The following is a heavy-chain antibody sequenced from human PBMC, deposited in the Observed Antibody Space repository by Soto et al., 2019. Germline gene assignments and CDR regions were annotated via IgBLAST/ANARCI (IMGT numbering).Heavy chain of an antibody. CDR3: ASLLGIKFDY. J-gene: IGHJ4*02. CDR2: IYYSATT. CDR1: GGSISSSCSY. D-gene: IGHD3-10*01. Sequence: PSETLSLTSTVSGGSISSSCSYWGWLRHPPGKGLEWIGTIYYSATTNYNPALKSRVTISVDTSQNQFSLKLNSLAVADTAVYYCASLLGIKFDYWGQGALVTVSS. V-gene: IGHV4-39*01.